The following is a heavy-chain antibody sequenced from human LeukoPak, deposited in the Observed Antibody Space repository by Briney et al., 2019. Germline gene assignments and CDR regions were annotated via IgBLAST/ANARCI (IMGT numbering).Heavy chain of an antibody. V-gene: IGHV1-2*02. CDR3: ARDMYSGTYGH. J-gene: IGHJ4*02. CDR1: GYIFSGSY. D-gene: IGHD1-26*01. CDR2: INPTSGVT. Sequence: ASVKVSCKASGYIFSGSYMHWVRQAPGQGLEWMGWINPTSGVTKYAEKFQGRVIMTRDTSINTAYMEMSGLRSDDTAVYYCARDMYSGTYGHWGQGTLVTVSS.